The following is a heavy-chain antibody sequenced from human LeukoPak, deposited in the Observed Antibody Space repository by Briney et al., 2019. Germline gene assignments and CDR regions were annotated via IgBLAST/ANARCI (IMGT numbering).Heavy chain of an antibody. CDR3: ARRDGYNHFDY. D-gene: IGHD5-24*01. CDR2: IYYSGST. V-gene: IGHV4-30-4*01. Sequence: PSETLSLTRTVSGGSISSGDYYWSWIRQPPGTGLEWIGYIYYSGSTYYNPPLKSRVTISVDTSKNQFSLKLSSVTAADTAVYYCARRDGYNHFDYWGQGTLVTVSS. CDR1: GGSISSGDYY. J-gene: IGHJ4*02.